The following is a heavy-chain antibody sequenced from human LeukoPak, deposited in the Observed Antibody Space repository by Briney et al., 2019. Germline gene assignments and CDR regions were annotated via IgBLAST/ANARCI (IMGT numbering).Heavy chain of an antibody. CDR1: GVSISSTSYY. D-gene: IGHD2-15*01. V-gene: IGHV4-39*07. Sequence: SETLSLTCTVSGVSISSTSYYWTWIRQAPGKGLEWIGSIYHSGRTYYNPSLKTRVTTSVDTSKNQFSLKLSSVTAADTAVYYCARGYCSGGSCYSYYYYNYMDVWGKGTTVTVSS. J-gene: IGHJ6*03. CDR2: IYHSGRT. CDR3: ARGYCSGGSCYSYYYYNYMDV.